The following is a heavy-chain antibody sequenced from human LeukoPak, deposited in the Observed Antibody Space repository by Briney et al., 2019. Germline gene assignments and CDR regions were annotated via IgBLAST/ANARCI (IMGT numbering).Heavy chain of an antibody. CDR2: ISVSETT. CDR1: AVSISGYY. J-gene: IGHJ3*02. D-gene: IGHD4-17*01. Sequence: SETLSLTCTVSAVSISGYYWSWIRQPPGKGLEGIGSISVSETTNYNPSLKSRVTISVDTSKNQFSLKMNSVTAADTAVYFCARRHGDYVDAFDIWGQGTMVTVSS. CDR3: ARRHGDYVDAFDI. V-gene: IGHV4-59*01.